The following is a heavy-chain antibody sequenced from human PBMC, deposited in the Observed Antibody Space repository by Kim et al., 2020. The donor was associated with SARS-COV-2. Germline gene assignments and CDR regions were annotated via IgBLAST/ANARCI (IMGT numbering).Heavy chain of an antibody. J-gene: IGHJ6*02. CDR2: VNHSGIT. V-gene: IGHV4-34*01. Sequence: SETLSLTCAVYGGSFSAYSWIWIRQAPGKGLEWIGEVNHSGITKYHPSLKSRVTISVDTSKNQFSLKLPSVTAADTAVFYCARGRAGVVPSPILGLGPYYYYYAMDVWGQGTTVTVSS. CDR3: ARGRAGVVPSPILGLGPYYYYYAMDV. D-gene: IGHD3-3*01. CDR1: GGSFSAYS.